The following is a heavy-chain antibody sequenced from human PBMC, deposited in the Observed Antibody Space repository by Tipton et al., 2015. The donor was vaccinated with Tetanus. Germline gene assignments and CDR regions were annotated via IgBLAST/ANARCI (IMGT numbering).Heavy chain of an antibody. CDR1: GGSVSSGSYY. CDR3: TRDPYYGGYGWFDP. V-gene: IGHV4-61*01. J-gene: IGHJ5*02. D-gene: IGHD2-21*01. Sequence: LTCTVSGGSVSSGSYYWNWIRQPPGKGLEWIGYISYSGSSSFNPSLQSRVTMSVDKSKNQFSMKLASATAADTAVYYCTRDPYYGGYGWFDPWGQGTLVSVSS. CDR2: ISYSGSS.